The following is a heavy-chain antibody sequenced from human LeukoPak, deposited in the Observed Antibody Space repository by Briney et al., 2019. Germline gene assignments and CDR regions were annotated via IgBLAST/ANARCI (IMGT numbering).Heavy chain of an antibody. V-gene: IGHV1-2*06. CDR2: INPNSGGT. J-gene: IGHJ3*02. Sequence: ASVKVSCKASGYSFTVYYIHWVRQAPGQGLEWMGRINPNSGGTNFAQKFQGRVTMTRDTSVSTAYMELSSLRSDDTAVYYCARVAPIVGTTGGALDIWGQGTMVTVSS. CDR1: GYSFTVYY. CDR3: ARVAPIVGTTGGALDI. D-gene: IGHD1-26*01.